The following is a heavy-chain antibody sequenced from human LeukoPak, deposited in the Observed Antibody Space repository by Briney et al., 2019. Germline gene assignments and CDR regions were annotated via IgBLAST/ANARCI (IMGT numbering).Heavy chain of an antibody. J-gene: IGHJ4*02. CDR3: ARQSSSGYYPDY. V-gene: IGHV4-39*01. CDR1: GGSISSSSYY. CDR2: IYYSGST. D-gene: IGHD3-22*01. Sequence: SETLSLTCTVSGGSISSSSYYWGWIRQPPGKGLEWIGSIYYSGSTYYNPSLKSRVTISVDTSKNQFSLKLSSVTAADTAVYYCARQSSSGYYPDYWGQGTLVTVSS.